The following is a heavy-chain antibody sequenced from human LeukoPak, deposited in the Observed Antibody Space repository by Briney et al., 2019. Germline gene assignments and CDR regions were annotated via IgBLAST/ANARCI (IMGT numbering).Heavy chain of an antibody. D-gene: IGHD3-22*01. Sequence: SETLSLTCTVSGGSISSSTYSWGWIRQPPGKGLEWIGSISYSGSAYYNPSLKSRVTISVDTSKNQFSLNLSSVTAADTAIYSCARRHNSTGYYPAALTRYCFDYWGQGTLVTVSS. J-gene: IGHJ4*02. CDR2: ISYSGSA. V-gene: IGHV4-39*01. CDR3: ARRHNSTGYYPAALTRYCFDY. CDR1: GGSISSSTYS.